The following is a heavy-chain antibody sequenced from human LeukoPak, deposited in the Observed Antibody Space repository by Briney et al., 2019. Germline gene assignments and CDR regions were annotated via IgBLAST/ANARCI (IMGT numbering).Heavy chain of an antibody. CDR2: IYGGGGT. V-gene: IGHV3-66*01. Sequence: GGSLRLSCVVSGVTVSSKYMSWVRQAPGKGLEWVSVIYGGGGTYYTDSVKGRFTISRDNSKNTLFLQMNNLRAEDTAVYYCATANDGIVGITRAFDIWGQGTMVTVSS. J-gene: IGHJ3*02. CDR1: GVTVSSKY. D-gene: IGHD1-26*01. CDR3: ATANDGIVGITRAFDI.